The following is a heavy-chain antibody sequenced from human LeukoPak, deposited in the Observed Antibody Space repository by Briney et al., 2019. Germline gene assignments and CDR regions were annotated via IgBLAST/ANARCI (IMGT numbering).Heavy chain of an antibody. J-gene: IGHJ4*02. D-gene: IGHD6-19*01. CDR1: GFTFSSDW. V-gene: IGHV3-7*01. Sequence: GGSLRLSCAASGFTFSSDWMSWARQAPGKGLEWVANINQDGSERNYVDSVKGRFTISRDNAKSPVFLQMNSLGAEDTAVYYCATHSDWRFDYWGQGTLVSVSS. CDR3: ATHSDWRFDY. CDR2: INQDGSER.